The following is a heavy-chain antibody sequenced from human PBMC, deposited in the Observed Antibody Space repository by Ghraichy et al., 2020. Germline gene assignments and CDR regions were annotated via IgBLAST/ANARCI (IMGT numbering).Heavy chain of an antibody. V-gene: IGHV3-11*01. D-gene: IGHD5-24*01. J-gene: IGHJ4*02. CDR1: GFIVSDYY. Sequence: GGSLRLSCAASGFIVSDYYMSWIRQAPGKGLELFSYINTGDGTTYYADSVKGRFTVAGDNAKNSLFLQMNNLKSDDTALYYCARVADGYNFDFWGPGTLVTVSS. CDR3: ARVADGYNFDF. CDR2: INTGDGTT.